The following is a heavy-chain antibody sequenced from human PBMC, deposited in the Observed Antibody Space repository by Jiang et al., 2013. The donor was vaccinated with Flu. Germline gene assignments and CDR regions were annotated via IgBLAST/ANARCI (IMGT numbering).Heavy chain of an antibody. Sequence: VQLVESGGGVVQPGRSLRLSCAASGFTFSSYGIHWVRQAPGKGLEWLAVISSEGSTTFYADAVKGRFTISRDNSQNTLYLQINGLRAEDTAVYYCAKELTFTKWYFDLWGLAPWSVSPQ. CDR3: AKELTFTKWYFDL. CDR2: ISSEGSTT. V-gene: IGHV3-30*18. CDR1: GFTFSSYG. D-gene: IGHD3-3*01. J-gene: IGHJ2*01.